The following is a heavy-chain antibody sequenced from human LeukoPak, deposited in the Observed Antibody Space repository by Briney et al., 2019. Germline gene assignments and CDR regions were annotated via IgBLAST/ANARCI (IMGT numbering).Heavy chain of an antibody. CDR2: TYYRSKWYN. Sequence: SQTLSLTCAISGDSVSSNSAAWNWIRQSPSRDLEWLGRTYYRSKWYNDYAVSVKSRITINPDTSKNQFSLQLNSVTPEDTAVYYCARDRWAFSGGSYYFDAFDIWGQGTMVTVSS. CDR3: ARDRWAFSGGSYYFDAFDI. D-gene: IGHD1-26*01. CDR1: GDSVSSNSAA. V-gene: IGHV6-1*01. J-gene: IGHJ3*02.